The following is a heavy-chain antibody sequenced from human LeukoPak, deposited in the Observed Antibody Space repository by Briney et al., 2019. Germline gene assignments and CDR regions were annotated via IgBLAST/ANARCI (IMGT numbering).Heavy chain of an antibody. D-gene: IGHD4-11*01. CDR3: ASDYSTNY. Sequence: SETLSLTCAVYGGSFSGYYWSWIRQPPGKGLEWIGEINHSGSTNYNPSLKGRATISVDTSKNQFSLKLSSVTAADTAVYYCASDYSTNYWGQGTLVTVSS. J-gene: IGHJ4*02. V-gene: IGHV4-34*01. CDR1: GGSFSGYY. CDR2: INHSGST.